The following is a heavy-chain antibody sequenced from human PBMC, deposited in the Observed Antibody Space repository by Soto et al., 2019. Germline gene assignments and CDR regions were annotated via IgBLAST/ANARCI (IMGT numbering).Heavy chain of an antibody. CDR1: GGSLREFCHF. CDR2: STYTGVT. Sequence: TLSLTCTVSGGSLREFCHFWTSIRQCPGRGLEWIGYSTYTGVTYYSPSLQRRISISVDTSPNQCSLPLNSVTSADTAVYYYATASGGPPLHRFASWGHGTLVTVSS. CDR3: ATASGGPPLHRFAS. J-gene: IGHJ5*01. V-gene: IGHV4-31*03. D-gene: IGHD3-16*01.